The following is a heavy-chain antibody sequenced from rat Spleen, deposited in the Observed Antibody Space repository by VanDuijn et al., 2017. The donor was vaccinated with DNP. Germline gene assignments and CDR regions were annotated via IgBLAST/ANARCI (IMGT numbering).Heavy chain of an antibody. D-gene: IGHD4-3*01. CDR2: ISYDGVHA. CDR1: GFTFSDYY. Sequence: EVQLVESGGGLVQPGRSLKLSCAASGFTFSDYYMAWVRQAPTKGLEWVASISYDGVHAYYRGSVKGRLTISRDNAKNSLYLQMDSLRSEDTATYYCTSPVPSGQYVMDAWGQGTSVTVSS. V-gene: IGHV5-20*01. CDR3: TSPVPSGQYVMDA. J-gene: IGHJ4*01.